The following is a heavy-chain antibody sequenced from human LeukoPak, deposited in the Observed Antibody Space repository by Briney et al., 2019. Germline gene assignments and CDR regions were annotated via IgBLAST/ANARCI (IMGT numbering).Heavy chain of an antibody. CDR1: GFTFSSYS. D-gene: IGHD4-17*01. J-gene: IGHJ5*02. V-gene: IGHV3-21*04. CDR3: AKEHDYGDYGPPRFDP. CDR2: ISSSSSYI. Sequence: GGSLRLSCTASGFTFSSYSMNWVRQPPGKGLEWVSSISSSSSYIYYADSVKGRFTISRDNAKNSLYLQMNSLRAEDTAVYYCAKEHDYGDYGPPRFDPWGQGTLVTVSS.